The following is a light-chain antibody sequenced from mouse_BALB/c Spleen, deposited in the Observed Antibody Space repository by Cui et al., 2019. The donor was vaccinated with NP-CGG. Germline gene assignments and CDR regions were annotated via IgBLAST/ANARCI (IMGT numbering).Light chain of an antibody. V-gene: IGLV1*01. J-gene: IGLJ1*01. CDR3: VLWYSNHWV. CDR2: GTN. CDR1: TGAVTTSNY. Sequence: QPVVTQESAPTTSPGETVTLTCRSNTGAVTTSNYANWVQEKPDHLFTGLIGGTNNRAPGVPARFSGSLIGDKAALTITGAQTEDEAIYFCVLWYSNHWVFGGGTKLTVL.